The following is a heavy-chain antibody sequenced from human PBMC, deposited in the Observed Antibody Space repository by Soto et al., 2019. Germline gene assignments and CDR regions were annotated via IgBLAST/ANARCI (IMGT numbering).Heavy chain of an antibody. D-gene: IGHD2-2*01. CDR1: GYTFTGYY. Sequence: ASVKVSCKASGYTFTGYYMHWVRQAPGQGLEWMGWINPNSGGTNYAQKFQGWVTMTRDKSISTAYMELSRLRSDDTAVYYCARGGHPASSPYYYYMDVWGKGTTVTVSS. J-gene: IGHJ6*03. CDR3: ARGGHPASSPYYYYMDV. V-gene: IGHV1-2*04. CDR2: INPNSGGT.